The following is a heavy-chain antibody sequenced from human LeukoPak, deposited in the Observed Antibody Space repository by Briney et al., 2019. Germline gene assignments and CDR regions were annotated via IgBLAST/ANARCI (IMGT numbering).Heavy chain of an antibody. Sequence: GGSLRLSCAASGFTFSSYAMNWVRQAPGKGLEWVSAISGSGTTTYSAASVKGRFINSRDNSKNTLYLQMNSLRAEDTALYYCAKDRSVPAITAAADFDYWGQGTLVTVSS. CDR2: ISGSGTTT. CDR3: AKDRSVPAITAAADFDY. CDR1: GFTFSSYA. V-gene: IGHV3-23*01. D-gene: IGHD6-13*01. J-gene: IGHJ4*02.